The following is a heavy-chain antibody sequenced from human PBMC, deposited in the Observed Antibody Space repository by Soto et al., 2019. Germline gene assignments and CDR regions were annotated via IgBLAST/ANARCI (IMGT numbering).Heavy chain of an antibody. CDR3: AGEPYSGYGMDV. Sequence: GGSLRLSCAASGFTFSSYSMNWVRQAPGKGLEWVSSISSSTYIYYADSVKGRFTISRDNAKNSLRLQMNSLRAEDTAVYYCAGEPYSGYGMDVWGQGTTVTVSS. D-gene: IGHD1-26*01. CDR1: GFTFSSYS. CDR2: ISSSTYI. J-gene: IGHJ6*02. V-gene: IGHV3-21*01.